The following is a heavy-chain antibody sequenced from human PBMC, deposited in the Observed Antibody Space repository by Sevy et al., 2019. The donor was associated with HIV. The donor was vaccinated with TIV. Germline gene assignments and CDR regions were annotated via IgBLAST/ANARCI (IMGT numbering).Heavy chain of an antibody. V-gene: IGHV3-30*02. CDR1: GFTFSSYG. D-gene: IGHD2-15*01. Sequence: GGSLRLSCAASGFTFSSYGMHWVRQAPGKGLEWVAFIRYDGSNKYYADSVKGRFTISRDNSKNTLYLQMNSLRAEDTAVYYCAKDQAGSCSGGSCYWRAYYYYGMDVWGQGTTVTVSS. CDR3: AKDQAGSCSGGSCYWRAYYYYGMDV. J-gene: IGHJ6*02. CDR2: IRYDGSNK.